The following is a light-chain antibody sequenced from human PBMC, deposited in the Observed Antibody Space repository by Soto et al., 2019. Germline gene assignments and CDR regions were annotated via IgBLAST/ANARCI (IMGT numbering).Light chain of an antibody. CDR1: QSISIY. J-gene: IGKJ4*01. CDR3: QQSYTTPFT. V-gene: IGKV1-39*01. CDR2: AAS. Sequence: DIQMTQSPSSLSASVGDRVTITCRSSQSISIYLNWYQQKPGKAPKLLIYAASSLQSGVPSRFSGSGSVTDFTLTISSLQPEDFGTFYWQQSYTTPFTFGGGTKVQIK.